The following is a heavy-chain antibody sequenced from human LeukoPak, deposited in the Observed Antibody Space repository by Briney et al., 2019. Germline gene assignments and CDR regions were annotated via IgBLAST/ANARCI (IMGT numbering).Heavy chain of an antibody. J-gene: IGHJ4*02. CDR2: ISGSGGST. D-gene: IGHD6-13*01. V-gene: IGHV3-23*01. Sequence: PGGSLRLSCGASGFTFSNYGMSWVRQAPGKGLEWVSAISGSGGSTYYADSVKGRFTISRDNSKNTLYLQVHSLRAEDTAVYYCAKAVVGSSWYFFDYWGQGTLVTVSS. CDR3: AKAVVGSSWYFFDY. CDR1: GFTFSNYG.